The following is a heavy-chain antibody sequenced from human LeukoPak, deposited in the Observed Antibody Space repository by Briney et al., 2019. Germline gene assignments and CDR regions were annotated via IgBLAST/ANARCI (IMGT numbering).Heavy chain of an antibody. J-gene: IGHJ3*02. CDR2: INSDGSST. CDR1: GFTFSSYW. V-gene: IGHV3-74*01. Sequence: PGGSLRLSCAASGFTFSSYWMHWVRQAPGKGLVWVSPINSDGSSTSYADSVKGRFPISRENYKNRLYLHINSLRPEDTAVYYCAKDRGYSYGYLGAFDIWGQGTMVTVSS. CDR3: AKDRGYSYGYLGAFDI. D-gene: IGHD5-18*01.